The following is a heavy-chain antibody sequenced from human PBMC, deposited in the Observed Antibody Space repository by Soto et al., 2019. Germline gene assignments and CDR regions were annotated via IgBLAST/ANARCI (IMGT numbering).Heavy chain of an antibody. Sequence: ASVKVSCKASGGTFSSYAISWVRQAPGQGLEWMGGINPIFGTPHYAQKYQGRVTITADTFTNTAYMELTRLTSDDTAVYFCAREGRHFDYWGQGTLVTVS. CDR3: AREGRHFDY. V-gene: IGHV1-69*06. CDR2: INPIFGTP. J-gene: IGHJ4*02. CDR1: GGTFSSYA.